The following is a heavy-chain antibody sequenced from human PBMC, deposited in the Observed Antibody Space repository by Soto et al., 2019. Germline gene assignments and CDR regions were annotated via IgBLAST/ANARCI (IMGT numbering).Heavy chain of an antibody. CDR2: IYYSGSA. J-gene: IGHJ6*02. Sequence: SETLSLTCTVSGGSISSYDWSWIRQRPGKGLEWSGYIYYSGSANYSPSLKSRVAISVDTSKNQFSLKLSSVTAADTAVYYCAKVKPHYDILTGYYGGGGMDVWGQGTTVTVS. CDR1: GGSISSYD. CDR3: AKVKPHYDILTGYYGGGGMDV. V-gene: IGHV4-59*01. D-gene: IGHD3-9*01.